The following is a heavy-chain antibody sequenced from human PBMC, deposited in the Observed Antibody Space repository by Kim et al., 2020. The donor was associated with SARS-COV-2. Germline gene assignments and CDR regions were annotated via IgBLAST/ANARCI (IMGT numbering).Heavy chain of an antibody. V-gene: IGHV3-7*01. CDR1: GFTFSNYW. Sequence: GGSLRLSCAASGFTFSNYWMTWVRQAPGRGLEWVANIKYDGSNKYCVDSMKGRFTISRDNAKNSLYLQMNSLRVEDTALYYCASDFHSGALDVRGEGTTCSASS. D-gene: IGHD1-26*01. J-gene: IGHJ6*04. CDR2: IKYDGSNK. CDR3: ASDFHSGALDV.